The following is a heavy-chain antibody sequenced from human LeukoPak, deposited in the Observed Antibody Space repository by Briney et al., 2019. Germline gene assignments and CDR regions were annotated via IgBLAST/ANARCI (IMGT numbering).Heavy chain of an antibody. V-gene: IGHV5-51*01. CDR2: IYSDESLI. CDR3: GRYGLSGNGYTSYFYYGMDF. CDR1: GYSFTSYW. D-gene: IGHD5-24*01. J-gene: IGHJ6*02. Sequence: GESLKISCKGSGYSFTSYWIGWVRQMPGKGLEWMGFIYSDESLIRYSPSFEGQVTISADNSINTAYLQWNSLKASDTAMYYCGRYGLSGNGYTSYFYYGMDFWGQGTAVTVS.